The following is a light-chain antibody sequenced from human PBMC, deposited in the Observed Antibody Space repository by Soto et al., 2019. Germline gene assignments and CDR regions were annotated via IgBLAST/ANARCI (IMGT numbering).Light chain of an antibody. Sequence: QSALTQPRSVSGSPGQSVTISCTGTSSDVGGYNYVSWYQHHPGKAPKVMIYDVSERPSGVPDRFSGSKSGNTASLTISGLQAEDEADYYCCSYAGSPRYVFGTGTKVTVL. V-gene: IGLV2-11*01. CDR3: CSYAGSPRYV. CDR2: DVS. CDR1: SSDVGGYNY. J-gene: IGLJ1*01.